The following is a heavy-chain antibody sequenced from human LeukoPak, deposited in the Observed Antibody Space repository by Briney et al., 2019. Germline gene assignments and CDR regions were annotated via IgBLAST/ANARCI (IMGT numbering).Heavy chain of an antibody. V-gene: IGHV1-18*01. D-gene: IGHD6-13*01. Sequence: ASVKVSCKASGYTFTSYGISWVRQAPGQGLEWMGWISAYNGNTNYAQKLQGRVTMTADTSTSTAYMELRSLRSDDTAVYYCARVSGIAANRAAAGLPIDYWGQGTLVTVSS. CDR2: ISAYNGNT. CDR3: ARVSGIAANRAAAGLPIDY. CDR1: GYTFTSYG. J-gene: IGHJ4*02.